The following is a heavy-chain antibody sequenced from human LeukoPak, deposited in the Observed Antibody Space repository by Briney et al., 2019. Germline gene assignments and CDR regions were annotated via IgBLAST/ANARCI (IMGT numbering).Heavy chain of an antibody. CDR3: ARDLANYDILTGYRRGFDY. V-gene: IGHV3-11*05. CDR1: GFTFSDYY. CDR2: ISSSSSYT. Sequence: GGSLRLSCAASGFTFSDYYMSWIRQAPGKGLEGVSYISSSSSYTNYADSVKGRFTIARDNAKNSLYLQMNSLRAEDTAVYYCARDLANYDILTGYRRGFDYWGQGTLVTVSS. D-gene: IGHD3-9*01. J-gene: IGHJ4*02.